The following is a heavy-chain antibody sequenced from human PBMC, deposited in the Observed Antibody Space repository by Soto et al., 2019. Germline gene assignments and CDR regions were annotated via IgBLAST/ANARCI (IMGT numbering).Heavy chain of an antibody. D-gene: IGHD3-10*01. J-gene: IGHJ6*03. CDR3: ARRARSDFCYMVV. CDR2: ISSEGVGT. V-gene: IGHV3-64*01. Sequence: EVQLAESGGGLAQPGGSLRLSCAASGFTLSGYAMEWVRQAPGKGLEYVSGISSEGVGTYYANSMQGRFTISRDNSKKTVYLQMGSLSPEDMAVYYCARRARSDFCYMVVLGKGTTVAVSS. CDR1: GFTLSGYA.